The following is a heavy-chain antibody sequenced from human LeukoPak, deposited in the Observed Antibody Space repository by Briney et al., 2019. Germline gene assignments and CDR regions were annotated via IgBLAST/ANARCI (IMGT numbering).Heavy chain of an antibody. V-gene: IGHV3-74*01. CDR3: ARDPYCSSTSCYTGGAFDI. J-gene: IGHJ3*02. CDR2: INSDGSST. CDR1: GFTFSSYW. D-gene: IGHD2-2*02. Sequence: GRSLRLSCAASGFTFSSYWMHWVRQAPGKGLVWVSRINSDGSSTSYADSVKGRFTISRDNAKNTLYLQMNSLRAEDTAVYYCARDPYCSSTSCYTGGAFDIWGQGTMVTVSS.